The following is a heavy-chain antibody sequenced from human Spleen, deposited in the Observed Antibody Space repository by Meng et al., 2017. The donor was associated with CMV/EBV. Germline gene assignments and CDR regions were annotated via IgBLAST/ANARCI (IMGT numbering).Heavy chain of an antibody. J-gene: IGHJ4*02. CDR3: ARDLPAD. D-gene: IGHD2-2*01. CDR2: ISYDGSNK. V-gene: IGHV3-30*04. Sequence: SLRLSCAASGFTFSSYAMHWVRQAPGKGLEWVAVISYDGSNKYYADSVKGRFTISRDNSKNTLYLQMNSLRAEDTAVYYCARDLPADWGQGTLVTVSS. CDR1: GFTFSSYA.